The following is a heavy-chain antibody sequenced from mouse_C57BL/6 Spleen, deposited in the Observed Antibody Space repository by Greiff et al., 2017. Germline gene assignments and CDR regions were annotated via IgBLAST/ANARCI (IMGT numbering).Heavy chain of an antibody. V-gene: IGHV1-81*01. Sequence: QVTLKESGAELARPGASVKLSCKASGYTFTSYGISWVKQRPGQGLEWIGEIYPRSGNTYYNEKFKGKATLTADKSSSTAYMELRSLTSEDSAVYFCARGMDYWGQGTSLTVSS. CDR3: ARGMDY. CDR1: GYTFTSYG. J-gene: IGHJ4*01. CDR2: IYPRSGNT.